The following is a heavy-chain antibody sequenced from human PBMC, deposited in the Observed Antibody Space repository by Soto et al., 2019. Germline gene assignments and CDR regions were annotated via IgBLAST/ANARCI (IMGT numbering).Heavy chain of an antibody. CDR1: GFTFSSYA. CDR3: AKDRGYCSGGSCYPDRFDY. D-gene: IGHD2-15*01. J-gene: IGHJ4*02. V-gene: IGHV3-23*01. Sequence: GGSLRLSCAASGFTFSSYAMSWVRQAPGKGLEWVSAISGSGGSTYYADSVKGRFTISRDNSKNTLYLQMNSLRAEDTAVYYCAKDRGYCSGGSCYPDRFDYWGQGTLVTVSS. CDR2: ISGSGGST.